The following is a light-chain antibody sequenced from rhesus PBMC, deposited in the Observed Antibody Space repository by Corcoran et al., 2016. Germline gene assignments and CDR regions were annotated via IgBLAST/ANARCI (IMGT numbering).Light chain of an antibody. J-gene: IGLJ1*01. V-gene: IGLV1-85*01. CDR1: PSNIENNF. CDR3: QSYDSGLKTSI. Sequence: QSVLTQPPSVSGAPGQRVTLSCSGGPSNIENNFVQVYQQLPGTAPKLLIYENNKLTSGVSDRFSAAQTGTSASLTVTGLQSEDEADYYCQSYDSGLKTSIFGPATRLTVL. CDR2: ENN.